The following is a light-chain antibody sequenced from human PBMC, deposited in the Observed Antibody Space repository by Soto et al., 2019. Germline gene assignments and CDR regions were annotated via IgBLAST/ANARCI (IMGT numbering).Light chain of an antibody. J-gene: IGKJ4*01. V-gene: IGKV3-15*01. CDR3: QQYSHWLS. Sequence: EIVMTQSPATLYVSPGERATLSCRASQSVSGNLAWYQQKPGQAPRLLIYAASTRATGSPARFSGSGSGTEFTFTISSLQSEDFAVYYCQQYSHWLSFGGGTRVEI. CDR2: AAS. CDR1: QSVSGN.